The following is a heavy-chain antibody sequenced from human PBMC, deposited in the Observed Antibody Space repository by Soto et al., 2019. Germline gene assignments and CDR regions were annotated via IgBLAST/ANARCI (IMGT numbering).Heavy chain of an antibody. CDR1: GGSMSPYY. D-gene: IGHD3-22*01. CDR3: ARELHTYYYDSSGMGGFDY. V-gene: IGHV4-59*01. J-gene: IGHJ4*02. CDR2: VYYSGYT. Sequence: PSETLSLTCTVSGGSMSPYYWSWIRQAPGVGLELIAYVYYSGYTHYNPSLKSRVTISVDTSKNHFSLKLTSVTAADTAVYYCARELHTYYYDSSGMGGFDYWGQGTLVTVSS.